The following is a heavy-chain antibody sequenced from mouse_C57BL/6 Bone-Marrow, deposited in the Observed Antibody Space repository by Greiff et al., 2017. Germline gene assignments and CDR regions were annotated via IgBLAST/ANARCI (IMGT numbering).Heavy chain of an antibody. CDR1: GFNIKDYY. J-gene: IGHJ1*03. CDR3: ARGRITTNWYFDV. V-gene: IGHV14-2*01. Sequence: VQLKESGAELVKPGASVKLSCTASGFNIKDYYMHWVKQRTEQGLEWIGRIDPEDGETKYAPKFQGKATITADTSSNTAYLQLSSLTSEDTAVYYCARGRITTNWYFDVWGTGTTVTVSS. CDR2: IDPEDGET. D-gene: IGHD1-1*01.